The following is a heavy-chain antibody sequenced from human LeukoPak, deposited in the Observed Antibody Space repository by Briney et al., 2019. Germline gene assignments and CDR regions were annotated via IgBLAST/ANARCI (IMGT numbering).Heavy chain of an antibody. V-gene: IGHV3-7*01. CDR2: IKQDGSDK. Sequence: GVSLRLSCAASGFTFSAYWMSWVRQAPGKGLEWVANIKQDGSDKYFEDSVKGRFTISRDNAKNSVYLQMNSLRAEDTAVYYCARGYWGLVFWGQGALVTVSS. J-gene: IGHJ4*02. CDR3: ARGYWGLVF. CDR1: GFTFSAYW. D-gene: IGHD7-27*01.